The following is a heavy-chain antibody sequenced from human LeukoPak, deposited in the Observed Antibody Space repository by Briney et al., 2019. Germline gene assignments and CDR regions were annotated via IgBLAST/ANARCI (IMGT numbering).Heavy chain of an antibody. J-gene: IGHJ4*02. CDR1: GFTFSGSA. D-gene: IGHD4-17*01. CDR2: IRSKANSYAT. Sequence: PGGSLRLSCAASGFTFSGSAMHWVRQASGKGLEWVGRIRSKANSYATAYAASVKGRFTISRDDSKNMAYLQMNSLKTEDTAVYYCTSLGTTVTTGDYWGQGTLVTVSS. V-gene: IGHV3-73*01. CDR3: TSLGTTVTTGDY.